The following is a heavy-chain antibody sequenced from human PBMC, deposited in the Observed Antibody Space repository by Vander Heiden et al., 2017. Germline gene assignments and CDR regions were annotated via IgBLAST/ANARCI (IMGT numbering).Heavy chain of an antibody. CDR3: SGFGFGFDY. CDR1: GFTVSSNY. J-gene: IGHJ4*02. V-gene: IGHV3-53*01. CDR2: IYSGGST. Sequence: EVQLVESGGGLIQPGASLRLSCAAYGFTVSSNYMSWVRQAPGKGLEWVSVIYSGGSTYYAESGKGRFTISRDNSKNTLYLQMNSLRAEDTAVYYCSGFGFGFDYWGQGTLVTVSS. D-gene: IGHD3-10*01.